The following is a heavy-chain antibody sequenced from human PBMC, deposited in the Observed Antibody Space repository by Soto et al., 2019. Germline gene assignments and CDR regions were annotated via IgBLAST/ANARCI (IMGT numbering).Heavy chain of an antibody. CDR1: GGSFSGYY. V-gene: IGHV4-34*01. CDR2: INHSGST. CDR3: ARDKITGLFDY. J-gene: IGHJ4*02. Sequence: QVQLQQWGAGLLKPSETLSLTYAVYGGSFSGYYWTWIRQPPGTGLEWIGEINHSGSTNYNPSLKSRVIISVDTSTNQFSLKLTSVTAADAAVYYCARDKITGLFDYWGQGTLVTVSS. D-gene: IGHD2-8*02.